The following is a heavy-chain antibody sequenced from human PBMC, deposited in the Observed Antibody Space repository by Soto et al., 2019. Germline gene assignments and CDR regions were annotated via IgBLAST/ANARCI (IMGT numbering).Heavy chain of an antibody. D-gene: IGHD3-22*01. J-gene: IGHJ4*02. Sequence: QVQLQESGPGLVKPSQTLSLTCTVSGGSISSGDYYWSWIRQPPGKGLEGIGYIYYSGSTYYNPSLKSRVTISVDTSKNQFSLKLSSVTAADTAVYYCARVRKDDSSGYYAYYFDYWGQGTLVTVSS. CDR3: ARVRKDDSSGYYAYYFDY. V-gene: IGHV4-30-4*01. CDR1: GGSISSGDYY. CDR2: IYYSGST.